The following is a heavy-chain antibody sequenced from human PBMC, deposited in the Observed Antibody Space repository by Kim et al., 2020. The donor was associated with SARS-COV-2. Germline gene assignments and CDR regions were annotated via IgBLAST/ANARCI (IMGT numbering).Heavy chain of an antibody. D-gene: IGHD6-6*01. J-gene: IGHJ4*02. V-gene: IGHV3-23*03. Sequence: GGSLRLSCAASGFTFSSYAMSWVRQAPGKGLEWVSVIYSGGSSTYYADSVKGRFTISRDNSKNTLYLQMNSLRAEDTAVYYCAKTDYSSSFIDYWGQGTLVTVSS. CDR2: IYSGGSST. CDR3: AKTDYSSSFIDY. CDR1: GFTFSSYA.